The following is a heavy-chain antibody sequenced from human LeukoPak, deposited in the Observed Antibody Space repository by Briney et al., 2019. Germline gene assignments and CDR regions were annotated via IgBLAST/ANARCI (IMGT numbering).Heavy chain of an antibody. CDR1: EYTFTAYY. V-gene: IGHV1-2*02. D-gene: IGHD1-1*01. J-gene: IGHJ2*01. CDR2: INPNGGAP. Sequence: AAVKDTCLASEYTFTAYYLHWMRQPPGQGLEWLGWINPNGGAPNVAQKFHGRVTLTRDTSITTAYSDLTRLTSDDSAVYYCVRDRGGNNWVYWGRDTLERVSS. CDR3: VRDRGGNNWVY.